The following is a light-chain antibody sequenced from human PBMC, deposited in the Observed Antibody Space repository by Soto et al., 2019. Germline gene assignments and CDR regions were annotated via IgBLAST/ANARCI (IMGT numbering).Light chain of an antibody. V-gene: IGKV3-11*01. J-gene: IGKJ1*01. CDR3: QQRSNWPQP. CDR1: QSVSSY. Sequence: EIVLTQSPATVSLSPGERATLSCRASQSVSSYLAWYQKKPGQAPRLLIYDASNRATGITASFSDSGSVTDYTLTIRSLELEHFAVYCQQQRSNWPQPFGQGTTVDIK. CDR2: DAS.